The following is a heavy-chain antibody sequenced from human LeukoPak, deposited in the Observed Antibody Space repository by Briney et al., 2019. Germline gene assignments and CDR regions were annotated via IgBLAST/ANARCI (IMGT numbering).Heavy chain of an antibody. CDR2: IYYSGST. Sequence: PSETLSLTCTVSGGSISSSSYYWGWIRQPPGKGRDWIGRIYYSGSTYYNPSLTSRVTISVDTSKNQFSLKLSSVTAAATAVYYCARGYYDFWSGYPWGYCGQGTLVTVSS. V-gene: IGHV4-39*07. CDR3: ARGYYDFWSGYPWGY. D-gene: IGHD3-3*01. J-gene: IGHJ4*02. CDR1: GGSISSSSYY.